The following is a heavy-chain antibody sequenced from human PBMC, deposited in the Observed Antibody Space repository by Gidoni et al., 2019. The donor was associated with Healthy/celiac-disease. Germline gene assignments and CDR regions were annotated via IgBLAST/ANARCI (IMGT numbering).Heavy chain of an antibody. Sequence: QVQLVQSGAEVKKPGSSVKVSCKAPGQGLEWMGGIIPIFGTANYAQKFQGRVTITADESTSTAYMELSSLRSEDTAVYYCARETVINYYYYGMDVWGQGTTVTVSS. D-gene: IGHD2-21*01. V-gene: IGHV1-69*01. CDR3: ARETVINYYYYGMDV. J-gene: IGHJ6*02. CDR2: IIPIFGTA.